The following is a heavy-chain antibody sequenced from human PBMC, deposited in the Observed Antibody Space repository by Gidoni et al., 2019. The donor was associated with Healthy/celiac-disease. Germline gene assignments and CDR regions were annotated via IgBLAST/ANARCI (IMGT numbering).Heavy chain of an antibody. J-gene: IGHJ4*02. CDR1: GGSISHCSYY. V-gene: IGHV4-61*02. Sequence: QVQLQESGPGLVKPSQTLSLTCTVSGGSISHCSYYWSWLRQPAGQGLEWIGRIYPSGSTNYTPSLKSRVTIAVDTSKNQFSLKLSSVTAADTAVYYCARDRRGYGGNFVFDYWGQGTLVTVSS. CDR3: ARDRRGYGGNFVFDY. D-gene: IGHD2-21*02. CDR2: IYPSGST.